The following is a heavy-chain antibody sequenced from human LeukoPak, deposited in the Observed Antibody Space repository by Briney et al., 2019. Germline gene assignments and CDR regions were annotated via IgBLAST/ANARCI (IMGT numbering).Heavy chain of an antibody. Sequence: GGSLRLSCVASGFTFSHYSMSWVRQAPGKGLEWVSYVSSGSGTTMYYTNSVKGRFTISRDSAKNSLYLQMNSLRAEDTAVYYCARVGGTYDFDNWGQGTLVTVS. D-gene: IGHD1-26*01. CDR3: ARVGGTYDFDN. CDR2: VSSGSGTTM. V-gene: IGHV3-48*04. J-gene: IGHJ4*02. CDR1: GFTFSHYS.